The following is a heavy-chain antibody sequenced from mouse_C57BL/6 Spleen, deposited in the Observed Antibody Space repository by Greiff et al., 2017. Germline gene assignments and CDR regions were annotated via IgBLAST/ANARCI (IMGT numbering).Heavy chain of an antibody. CDR3: ASYYYGFDY. V-gene: IGHV5-4*01. CDR1: GFTFSSYA. Sequence: EVQGVESGGGLVKPGGSLKLSCAASGFTFSSYAMSWVRQTPEKRLEWVATISDGGSYTYYPDNVKGRFTLSIDNAKNNLYLQMSHLKSEDTAMYYCASYYYGFDYWGQGTTLTVSS. CDR2: ISDGGSYT. J-gene: IGHJ2*01. D-gene: IGHD1-1*01.